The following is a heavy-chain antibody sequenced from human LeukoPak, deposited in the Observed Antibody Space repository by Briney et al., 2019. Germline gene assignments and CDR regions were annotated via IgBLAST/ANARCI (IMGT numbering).Heavy chain of an antibody. CDR2: ISGSGGST. J-gene: IGHJ5*02. CDR1: GFTFSSYA. CDR3: AKDRGFGVVIIRDWFDP. V-gene: IGHV3-23*01. D-gene: IGHD3-3*01. Sequence: PGGSLRLSCAASGFTFSSYAMSWVRQAPGKGLEWVSAISGSGGSTYYADSVKGRFTISRDNSKNTLYLQMNSLRAEDTAVYYCAKDRGFGVVIIRDWFDPWGQGTLVTVSS.